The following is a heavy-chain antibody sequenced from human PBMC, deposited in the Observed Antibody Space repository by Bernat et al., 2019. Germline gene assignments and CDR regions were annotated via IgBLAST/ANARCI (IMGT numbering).Heavy chain of an antibody. CDR3: RWLGRDFDY. CDR1: GFTLSDAW. J-gene: IGHJ4*02. Sequence: EVQLVESGGGVVKPGGSLRLSCAGSGFTLSDAWMSWVRQALGKGLAWVGRSKGRTGGGKPDYAAPAKGRFTVSRDDSKNTRYLHMNSLTTEDTAVYYCRWLGRDFDYWGQGTQVTVSS. D-gene: IGHD6-19*01. V-gene: IGHV3-15*01. CDR2: SKGRTGGGKP.